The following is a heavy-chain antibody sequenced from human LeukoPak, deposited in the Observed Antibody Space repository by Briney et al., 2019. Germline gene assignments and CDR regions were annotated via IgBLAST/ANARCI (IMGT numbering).Heavy chain of an antibody. CDR2: IYYSENT. J-gene: IGHJ6*02. Sequence: SETLSLTCTVSGGSVSSGSYYWSWIRQPPGKGLEWIGYIYYSENTNYNPSLKSRVTISVDTSKNQFSLELSSVTAADTAVYYCARLSSGWYYYYGMDVWGQGTTVTVSS. D-gene: IGHD6-19*01. CDR1: GGSVSSGSYY. V-gene: IGHV4-61*01. CDR3: ARLSSGWYYYYGMDV.